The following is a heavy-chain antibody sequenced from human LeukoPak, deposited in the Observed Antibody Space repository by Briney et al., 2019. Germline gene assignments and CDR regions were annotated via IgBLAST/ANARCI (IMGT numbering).Heavy chain of an antibody. J-gene: IGHJ4*02. Sequence: SGESLTLSCAASGCTFSVYNMNWVRQAPGKGLEWIASISSSGHNIYYPDPVNGRFIISSDNANDSLFLQMTSLSADATAFYYWAIVENRGVLTAPLQQGGRGT. D-gene: IGHD4/OR15-4a*01. CDR1: GCTFSVYN. V-gene: IGHV3-21*01. CDR2: ISSSGHNI. CDR3: AIVENRGVLTAPLQQ.